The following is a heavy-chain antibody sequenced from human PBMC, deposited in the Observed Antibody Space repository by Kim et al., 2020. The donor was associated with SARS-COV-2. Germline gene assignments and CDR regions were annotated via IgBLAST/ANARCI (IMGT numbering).Heavy chain of an antibody. J-gene: IGHJ4*02. V-gene: IGHV3-66*01. CDR3: ARDSKQLGDY. D-gene: IGHD1-1*01. CDR1: GLTVSSNY. Sequence: GGSLRLSCAASGLTVSSNYMGWVRQAAAKGLDWVSVIYSDGSTYYADSVKGRFTISRDNSKNTVYLQMNSLRVEDTAVYYCARDSKQLGDYWGQGTLVTV. CDR2: IYSDGST.